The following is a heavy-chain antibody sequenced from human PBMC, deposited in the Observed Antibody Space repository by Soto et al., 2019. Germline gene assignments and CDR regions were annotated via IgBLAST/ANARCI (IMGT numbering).Heavy chain of an antibody. D-gene: IGHD2-15*01. J-gene: IGHJ4*02. CDR2: IYYSGST. V-gene: IGHV4-59*08. CDR1: DGCSSGYE. Sequence: ASETRSETRSVADGCSSGYEGSWIRKPPGKGLEWIGYIYYSGSTNYTPSLKSRVTISVDTSKNQFSLKLSSVTAADTAVYYCARRTPAISISDHWGQGTLVTVSS. CDR3: ARRTPAISISDH.